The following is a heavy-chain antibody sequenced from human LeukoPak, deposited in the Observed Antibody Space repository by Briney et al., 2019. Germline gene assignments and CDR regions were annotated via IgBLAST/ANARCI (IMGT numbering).Heavy chain of an antibody. D-gene: IGHD6-13*01. CDR3: ARFRRARYSSSLDV. V-gene: IGHV4-39*07. Sequence: PSETLSLTCTVSGGSISSSSYYWSWIRQPPGKGLEWIGEVNHSGSTNYNPSLKSRVTISVDTSKNQFSLKLSSVTAADTAVYYCARFRRARYSSSLDVWGQGTTVTVSS. CDR2: VNHSGST. CDR1: GGSISSSSYY. J-gene: IGHJ6*02.